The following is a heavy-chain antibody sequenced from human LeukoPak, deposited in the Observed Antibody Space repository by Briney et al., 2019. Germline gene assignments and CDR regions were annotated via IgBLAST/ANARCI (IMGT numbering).Heavy chain of an antibody. J-gene: IGHJ4*02. Sequence: GGSLRLSCAASGFTFSSYGMHWVRQAPGKGLEWVAFIRYDGSNKYYADSVKGRFTISRDNSKNTLYLQMNSLRAEDTAVYYCAKGYSSIRSGGVYFDSWGQGTLVTVSS. CDR2: IRYDGSNK. D-gene: IGHD6-13*01. CDR1: GFTFSSYG. CDR3: AKGYSSIRSGGVYFDS. V-gene: IGHV3-30*02.